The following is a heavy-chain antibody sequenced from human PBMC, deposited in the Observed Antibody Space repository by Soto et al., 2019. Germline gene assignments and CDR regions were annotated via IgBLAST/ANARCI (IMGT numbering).Heavy chain of an antibody. D-gene: IGHD1-26*01. V-gene: IGHV3-66*01. J-gene: IGHJ4*02. Sequence: EVQLVESGGGLVQPGGSLRLSCAASGFTVSSNYMSWVRQAPGKGLEWVSVIYSGGSTYYADSVKGRFTISRDNSKNTLYLQMHSLRAEDTAVYYCARSGTGSRVVFDYWGQGTLLTVSS. CDR2: IYSGGST. CDR3: ARSGTGSRVVFDY. CDR1: GFTVSSNY.